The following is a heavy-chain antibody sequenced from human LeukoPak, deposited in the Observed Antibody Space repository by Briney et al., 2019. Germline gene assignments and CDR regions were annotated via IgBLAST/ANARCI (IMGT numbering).Heavy chain of an antibody. CDR1: GFTFSSYW. D-gene: IGHD1-26*01. CDR2: ISSSSSTI. J-gene: IGHJ4*02. CDR3: ARAGMYSGNNYFDSDY. V-gene: IGHV3-48*01. Sequence: GGSLRLSCAASGFTFSSYWMHWVRQAPGKGLEWVSYISSSSSTIYDADSVKGRFTISRDNAENSLYLQMNSLRAEDTAVYYCARAGMYSGNNYFDSDYWGQGTLVTVSS.